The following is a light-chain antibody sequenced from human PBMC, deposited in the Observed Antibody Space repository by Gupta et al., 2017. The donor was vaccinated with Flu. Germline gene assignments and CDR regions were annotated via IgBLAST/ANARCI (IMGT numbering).Light chain of an antibody. Sequence: PSTLSASVGDRVTITCRASQNIDTWLAWYQQKAGKAPKLLIYKASSLQSGVASRFSGSGSGTEFTLAISSPQPDDFASYYCQQDNSFSGTFGQGTKVEIK. CDR1: QNIDTW. CDR2: KAS. V-gene: IGKV1-5*03. CDR3: QQDNSFSGT. J-gene: IGKJ1*01.